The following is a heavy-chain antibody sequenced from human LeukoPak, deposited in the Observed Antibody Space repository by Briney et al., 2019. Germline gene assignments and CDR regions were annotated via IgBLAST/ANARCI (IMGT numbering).Heavy chain of an antibody. CDR1: GFTFSSYA. CDR2: ISYDGSNK. Sequence: GGSLRLSCAASGFTFSSYAMHWVRQAPGKGLEWVAVISYDGSNKYYADSVKGRFTISRDNSKNTLYLQMNSLRAEDTAVYYCARAVLLWFGDNFDYWGQGTLVTVSS. J-gene: IGHJ4*02. D-gene: IGHD3-10*01. V-gene: IGHV3-30-3*01. CDR3: ARAVLLWFGDNFDY.